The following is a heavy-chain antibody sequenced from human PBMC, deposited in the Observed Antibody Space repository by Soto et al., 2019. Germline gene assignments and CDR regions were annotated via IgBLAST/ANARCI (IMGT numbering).Heavy chain of an antibody. CDR2: INAGNGNT. CDR3: ARGPLRYSSGWYDY. CDR1: GYTFTSYA. Sequence: ASVKVSCKASGYTFTSYAMHWVRQAPGQRLEWMGWINAGNGNTKYSQKFQGRVTITRDTYASTAYMELSSLRSEDTAVYYCARGPLRYSSGWYDYWGQGTLVTVSS. V-gene: IGHV1-3*01. D-gene: IGHD6-19*01. J-gene: IGHJ4*02.